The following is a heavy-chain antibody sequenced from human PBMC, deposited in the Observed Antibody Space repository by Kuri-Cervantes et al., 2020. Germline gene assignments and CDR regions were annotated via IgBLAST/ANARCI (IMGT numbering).Heavy chain of an antibody. D-gene: IGHD2-15*01. V-gene: IGHV3-21*01. CDR1: GFTFSYYS. Sequence: GSLRLSCAASGFTFSYYSMNWVRQAPGKGLEWVSSISSTSNSISYADSVKGRFAISRDNAKNSLYLQMNSLRAEDTAVYYCARKECSGGTCHFDYWGQGTLVTVSS. J-gene: IGHJ4*02. CDR3: ARKECSGGTCHFDY. CDR2: ISSTSNSI.